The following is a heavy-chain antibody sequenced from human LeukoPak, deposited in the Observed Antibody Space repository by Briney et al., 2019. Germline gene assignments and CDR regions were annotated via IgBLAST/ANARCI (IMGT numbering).Heavy chain of an antibody. Sequence: GGSLRLSCTASGFTLSSFGMHWVRQAPGKGLEWVAVISDDGSNTYYADSVKGRFTIFRDNSKNTLYLQMNSLRAEDTAVYYCAKDADTATIIYGYFHLWGRGTLVTVSS. J-gene: IGHJ2*01. V-gene: IGHV3-30*18. CDR3: AKDADTATIIYGYFHL. CDR2: ISDDGSNT. CDR1: GFTLSSFG. D-gene: IGHD5-18*01.